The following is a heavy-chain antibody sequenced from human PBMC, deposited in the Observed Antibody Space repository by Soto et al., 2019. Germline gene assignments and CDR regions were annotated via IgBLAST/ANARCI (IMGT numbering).Heavy chain of an antibody. D-gene: IGHD3-22*01. CDR3: AKGGTYYYDSSGYYLFDY. Sequence: SLRLSCAASGFTFSSYGMHWVRQAPGKGLEWVAVISYDGSNKYYADSVKGRFTISRDNSKNTLYLQMNSLRAEDTAVYYCAKGGTYYYDSSGYYLFDYWGQGTLVTVSS. CDR1: GFTFSSYG. J-gene: IGHJ4*02. V-gene: IGHV3-30*18. CDR2: ISYDGSNK.